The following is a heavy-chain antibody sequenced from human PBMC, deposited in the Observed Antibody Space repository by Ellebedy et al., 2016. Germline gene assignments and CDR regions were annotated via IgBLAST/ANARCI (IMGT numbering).Heavy chain of an antibody. CDR2: IYYSGST. CDR1: GGSISSGDYY. J-gene: IGHJ6*02. V-gene: IGHV4-30-4*01. Sequence: SETLSLTCTVSGGSISSGDYYWSWIRQPPGKGLEWIGYIYYSGSTYYNPSLKSRVTISVDTSKNQFSLKLSSVTAADTAVYYCAREGDHYGSGGMDVWGQGTTVTVSS. D-gene: IGHD3-10*01. CDR3: AREGDHYGSGGMDV.